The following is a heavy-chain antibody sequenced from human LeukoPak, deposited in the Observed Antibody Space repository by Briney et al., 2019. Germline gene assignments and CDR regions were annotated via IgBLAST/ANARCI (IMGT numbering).Heavy chain of an antibody. CDR1: GGSISSSNW. CDR2: IYHSGST. D-gene: IGHD6-13*01. J-gene: IGHJ4*02. Sequence: SETVSLTCADSGGSISSSNWWSWVRQPPGKGLEWIGEIYHSGSTNYNPSLKSRVTISVEKSKNQFSLKLSSVTAADTAVYYRARGPTIAAATFDYWGQGTLVTVSS. V-gene: IGHV4-4*02. CDR3: ARGPTIAAATFDY.